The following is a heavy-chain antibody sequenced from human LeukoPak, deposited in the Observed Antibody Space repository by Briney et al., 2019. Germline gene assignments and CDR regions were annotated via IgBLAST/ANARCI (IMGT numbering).Heavy chain of an antibody. CDR3: ARDLIPLGSGYYVPWFDP. Sequence: GGSLRLSCAGSAFSFSSYIMNWVRQAPGKGLEWVSSISSSSYIYYADSVKGRFTNSRDKAKNSLYLQMNSLRAEDTAVYYCARDLIPLGSGYYVPWFDPWGQGTLVTVSS. V-gene: IGHV3-21*01. D-gene: IGHD3-3*01. J-gene: IGHJ5*02. CDR2: ISSSSYI. CDR1: AFSFSSYI.